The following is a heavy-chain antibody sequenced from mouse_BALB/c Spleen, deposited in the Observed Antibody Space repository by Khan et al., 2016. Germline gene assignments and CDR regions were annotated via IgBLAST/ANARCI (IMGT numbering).Heavy chain of an antibody. CDR1: GFTFTDYY. CDR3: ARDDLDY. J-gene: IGHJ2*01. V-gene: IGHV7-3*02. CDR2: IRNKANGYTT. Sequence: EVELVESGGGLVQPGGSLRLSCATSGFTFTDYYMSWVRQPPGKALEWLGFIRNKANGYTTEYSASVKGRFTISRDNSQSILYLQMNTLRAEDSATYDGARDDLDYWGQGTTLTVAS.